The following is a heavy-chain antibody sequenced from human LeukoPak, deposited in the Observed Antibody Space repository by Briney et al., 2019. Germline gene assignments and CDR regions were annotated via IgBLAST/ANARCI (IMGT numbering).Heavy chain of an antibody. CDR1: GYSFTSYW. Sequence: PGESLKISCKGSGYSFTSYWISWVRQMPGKGLEWMGRIDPSDSYTNYRPSFQGHVTISADKPISTAYLQWGSLKASDTAMYYCARQSRYCSGTGCWALFDYWGQGTLVTVSS. CDR3: ARQSRYCSGTGCWALFDY. J-gene: IGHJ4*02. D-gene: IGHD2-2*01. CDR2: IDPSDSYT. V-gene: IGHV5-10-1*01.